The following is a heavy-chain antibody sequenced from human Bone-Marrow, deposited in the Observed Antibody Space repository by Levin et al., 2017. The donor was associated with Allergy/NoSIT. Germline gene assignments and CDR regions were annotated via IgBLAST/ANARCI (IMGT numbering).Heavy chain of an antibody. CDR2: ISTDNGNT. V-gene: IGHV1-18*01. Sequence: GESLKISCKTSGYTFSNYGISWVRQAPGQGLEWMGWISTDNGNTNYPPKLQDRFTMTTDPSTTTAYMELRSLRSDDTAVYYCARDKRNNYGYVSGGLWLDPWGQGTLVTVSS. J-gene: IGHJ5*02. CDR3: ARDKRNNYGYVSGGLWLDP. D-gene: IGHD5-18*01. CDR1: GYTFSNYG.